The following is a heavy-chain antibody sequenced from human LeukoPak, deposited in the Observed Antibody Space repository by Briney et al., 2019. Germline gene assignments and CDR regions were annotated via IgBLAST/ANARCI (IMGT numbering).Heavy chain of an antibody. CDR2: INIDGTTT. J-gene: IGHJ4*02. CDR3: ARDSYEVGATFDY. D-gene: IGHD1-26*01. Sequence: PGGSLRLSCAASGFTFTRYWMHWVRQGPGKGLVWISRINIDGTTTNYADSVKGRFTVSRDNAKNTMYLQVNSLRVEDTAVYYCARDSYEVGATFDYWGQGTLVTVSS. V-gene: IGHV3-74*01. CDR1: GFTFTRYW.